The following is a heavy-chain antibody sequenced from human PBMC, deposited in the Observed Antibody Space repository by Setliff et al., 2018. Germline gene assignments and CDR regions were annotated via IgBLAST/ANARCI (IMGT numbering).Heavy chain of an antibody. Sequence: GGSLRLSCTASGLTFADAWMNWVRQAPGKGLEWVARVRSNSVGGTTEYGAPVKGRFIISRDDSKNSLYLQMYSLKSDDTAVYYYVRAVVIRGSKPLDSWGQGTLVTVSS. D-gene: IGHD3-10*01. V-gene: IGHV3-15*01. CDR2: VRSNSVGGTT. CDR3: VRAVVIRGSKPLDS. J-gene: IGHJ4*02. CDR1: GLTFADAW.